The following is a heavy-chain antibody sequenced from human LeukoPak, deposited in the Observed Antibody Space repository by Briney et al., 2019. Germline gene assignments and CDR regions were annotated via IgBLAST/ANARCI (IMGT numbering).Heavy chain of an antibody. CDR2: INTDGSST. D-gene: IGHD3-22*01. Sequence: PGGSLRLSCAASGFTFSIYWMHWVRQGPGKGLVWVSRINTDGSSTTYADSVKGRFTISRDNSKNTLYLQMNSLRAEDTAVYYCARDGLEGDSSGYYYGDYWGQGTLVTVSS. CDR3: ARDGLEGDSSGYYYGDY. J-gene: IGHJ4*02. V-gene: IGHV3-74*01. CDR1: GFTFSIYW.